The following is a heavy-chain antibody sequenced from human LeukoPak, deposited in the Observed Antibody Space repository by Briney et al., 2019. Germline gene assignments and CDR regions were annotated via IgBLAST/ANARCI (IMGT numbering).Heavy chain of an antibody. J-gene: IGHJ4*02. V-gene: IGHV4-59*01. CDR1: GGSISSYY. CDR3: ARGYSSSWYDY. CDR2: IYYSGST. D-gene: IGHD6-13*01. Sequence: PSETLSLTCTVSGGSISSYYWSWIRRPPGKGLEWIGYIYYSGSTNYNPSLKSRVTISVDTSKNQFSLKLSSVTAADTAVYYCARGYSSSWYDYWGQGTLVTVSS.